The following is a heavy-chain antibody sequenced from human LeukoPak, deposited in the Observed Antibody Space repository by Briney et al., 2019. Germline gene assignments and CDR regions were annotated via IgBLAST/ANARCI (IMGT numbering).Heavy chain of an antibody. D-gene: IGHD3-10*01. CDR3: ATVSITLVRAAPGYFDY. V-gene: IGHV1-24*01. Sequence: RASVKVSCKVSGYTLTELSMHWVRQAPGKGLEWMGGFDPEDGETIYAQKFQGRVTMTEDTSTNTAYMELGSLSSEATAVYYCATVSITLVRAAPGYFDYWGQGTLVTVSS. J-gene: IGHJ4*02. CDR1: GYTLTELS. CDR2: FDPEDGET.